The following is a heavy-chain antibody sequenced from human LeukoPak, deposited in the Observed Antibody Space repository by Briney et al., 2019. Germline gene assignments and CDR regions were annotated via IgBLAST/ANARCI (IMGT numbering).Heavy chain of an antibody. D-gene: IGHD2-2*01. CDR2: FDVEDGER. CDR1: GDTLSDVS. Sequence: GASAKVSCKVSGDTLSDVSIHWVRQAPGKGLEWKGSFDVEDGERIYAQKFEGRVIMTEDTSTDTAYMEISRLTSEDTAVYYCAMHDHFVVVPDGDHYHNGLDVWGQGTTVTVSS. CDR3: AMHDHFVVVPDGDHYHNGLDV. J-gene: IGHJ6*02. V-gene: IGHV1-24*01.